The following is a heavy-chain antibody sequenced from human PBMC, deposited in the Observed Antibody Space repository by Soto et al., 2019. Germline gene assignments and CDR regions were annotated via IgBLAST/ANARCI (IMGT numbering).Heavy chain of an antibody. D-gene: IGHD3-22*01. CDR2: NSGSGGSK. J-gene: IGHJ3*02. V-gene: IGHV3-23*01. CDR1: GFTLSSYA. Sequence: GSLRLSCAASGFTLSSYAMSWVRQAPGKGLVWVSANSGSGGSKYYADSVKGRFTISRDNSKNTLYLQMNSLRAEDTAVYYCAKSSSGFRTLGAFDIWGQGTMVTVSS. CDR3: AKSSSGFRTLGAFDI.